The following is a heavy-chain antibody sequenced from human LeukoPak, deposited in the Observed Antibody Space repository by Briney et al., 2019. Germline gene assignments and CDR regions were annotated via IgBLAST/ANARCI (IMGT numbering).Heavy chain of an antibody. Sequence: GASVKVSCKASGYTFTSYDINWVRQATGQGLEWMGWMNPNSGNTGYAQKFQGRVTMTRNTSISTAYMELSSLRSEDTAVYYCASARYSSPWTLTYYYYYGMDVWGQGTTVTVSS. V-gene: IGHV1-8*01. CDR3: ASARYSSPWTLTYYYYYGMDV. D-gene: IGHD6-13*01. J-gene: IGHJ6*02. CDR2: MNPNSGNT. CDR1: GYTFTSYD.